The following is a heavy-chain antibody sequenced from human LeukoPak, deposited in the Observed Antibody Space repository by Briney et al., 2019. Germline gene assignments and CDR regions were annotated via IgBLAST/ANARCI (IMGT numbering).Heavy chain of an antibody. CDR1: GGSISSYY. D-gene: IGHD2-8*01. CDR3: ARSDCTNGVCYEDY. V-gene: IGHV4-59*01. CDR2: IYYSGST. J-gene: IGHJ4*02. Sequence: SETLSLTCTVSGGSISSYYWSWIRQPPGKGLEWIGYIYYSGSTNYNPSLKSRDTISVDTSKNQLSLKLSSVTAADTAVYYCARSDCTNGVCYEDYWGQGTLVTVSS.